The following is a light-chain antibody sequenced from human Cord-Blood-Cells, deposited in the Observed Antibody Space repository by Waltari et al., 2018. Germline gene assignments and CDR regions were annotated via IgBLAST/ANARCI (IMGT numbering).Light chain of an antibody. V-gene: IGLV2-11*01. CDR1: SSDVGAFNH. Sequence: SALTQPRSVSGSPGQSLTITCTVTSSDVGAFNHVSWYQQHPGKAPKHMIYDVSQWPAGFPDRVTGSKSGNTASLTISGVQAEDEADYLCCSYAGSYTWVFGGGTKGTVL. J-gene: IGLJ3*02. CDR3: CSYAGSYTWV. CDR2: DVS.